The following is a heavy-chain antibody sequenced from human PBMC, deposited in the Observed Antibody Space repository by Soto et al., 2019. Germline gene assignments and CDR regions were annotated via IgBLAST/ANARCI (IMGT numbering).Heavy chain of an antibody. CDR1: GGTFGSYA. CDR2: IIPIFGTA. D-gene: IGHD2-15*01. CDR3: ARASYNRRGQVVAATAY. V-gene: IGHV1-69*01. J-gene: IGHJ4*02. Sequence: QVQLVQSGAEVKKPGSSVKVSCKASGGTFGSYAIIWVRQAPGQGLEWMGGIIPIFGTANYAQKFQGRVTITADESTSTAYMELSSLRSEDTAVYYCARASYNRRGQVVAATAYWGQGTLVTVSS.